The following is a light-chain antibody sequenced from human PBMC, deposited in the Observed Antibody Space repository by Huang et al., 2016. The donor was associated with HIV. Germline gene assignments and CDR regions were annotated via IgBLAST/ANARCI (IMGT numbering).Light chain of an antibody. CDR2: GAS. Sequence: DIVLTQSPGTLSLSPGERAAISCRASQNITNNFLAWYQQISGQAPRLLIYGASSRAIGIPDRFSGGGSWTDFPLTIGRLKPQDSAVYYCQQYLTPPLTFGGGTNVEIK. CDR1: QNITNNF. V-gene: IGKV3-20*01. CDR3: QQYLTPPLT. J-gene: IGKJ4*01.